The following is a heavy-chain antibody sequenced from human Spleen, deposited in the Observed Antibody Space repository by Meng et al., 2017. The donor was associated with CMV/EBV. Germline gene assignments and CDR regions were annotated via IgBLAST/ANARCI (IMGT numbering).Heavy chain of an antibody. J-gene: IGHJ6*02. CDR2: IYSGGSST. Sequence: LSLTCAASGFTFSSYAMSWVRQAPGKGLEWVSVIYSGGSSTYYADSVKGRFTISRDNSKNTLYLQMNSLRAEDTAVYYCAKSSSSVNYYYYGMDVWGQGTTVTVSS. CDR1: GFTFSSYA. D-gene: IGHD6-6*01. CDR3: AKSSSSVNYYYYGMDV. V-gene: IGHV3-23*03.